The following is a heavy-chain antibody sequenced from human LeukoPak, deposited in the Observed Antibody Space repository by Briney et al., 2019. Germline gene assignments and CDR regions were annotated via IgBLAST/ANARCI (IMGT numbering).Heavy chain of an antibody. CDR1: GGSISSYY. CDR2: INHSGST. J-gene: IGHJ6*03. Sequence: PSETLSLTCTVSGGSISSYYWSWIRQPPGKGLEWIGEINHSGSTNYNPSLKSRVTISVDTSKNQFSLKLSSVTAADTAVYYCARAPSTYYYDSSGFLHLNYYYMDVWGKGTAVTVSS. V-gene: IGHV4-34*01. D-gene: IGHD3-22*01. CDR3: ARAPSTYYYDSSGFLHLNYYYMDV.